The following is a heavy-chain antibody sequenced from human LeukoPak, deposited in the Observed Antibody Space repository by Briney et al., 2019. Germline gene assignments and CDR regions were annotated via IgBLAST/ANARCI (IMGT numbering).Heavy chain of an antibody. V-gene: IGHV3-30*18. J-gene: IGHJ4*02. CDR1: GFTFSDYG. Sequence: GRSLRLSCAASGFTFSDYGMHWVRQAPGKGLEWVAVMSYDGGNKYYADSVKGRFSISRDNSKNTLYLQMNSLRTEDTAVYYCAKDRQGDYGDFDSPDYWGQGTLVTVSS. CDR2: MSYDGGNK. CDR3: AKDRQGDYGDFDSPDY. D-gene: IGHD4-17*01.